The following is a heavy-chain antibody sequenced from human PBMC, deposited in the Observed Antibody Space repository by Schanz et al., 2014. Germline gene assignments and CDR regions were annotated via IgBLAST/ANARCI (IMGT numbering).Heavy chain of an antibody. V-gene: IGHV3-23*01. Sequence: QLLESGGGLVQPGGSLRLSCAASGFTFSSYAMSWVRQAPGKGLEWISAISGSGVSTHYADSVKGRFTISRDNPKKTLYLQMNSLRAEDTAVYYCARGVRIDYWGQGTLVTVSS. D-gene: IGHD3-3*01. CDR3: ARGVRIDY. J-gene: IGHJ4*02. CDR2: ISGSGVST. CDR1: GFTFSSYA.